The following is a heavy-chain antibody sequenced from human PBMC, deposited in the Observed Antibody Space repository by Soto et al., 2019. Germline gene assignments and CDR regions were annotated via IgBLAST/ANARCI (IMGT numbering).Heavy chain of an antibody. D-gene: IGHD5-12*01. J-gene: IGHJ4*02. V-gene: IGHV4-30-4*01. CDR1: GGFVNSGDYY. CDR2: IYYGGIT. Sequence: QVQLQESGPGLLKPSQTLSLSCTVSGGFVNSGDYYWSWIRQPPGKGLEWIGYIYYGGITSSNPSLKSRLTISIDTSKNQFSLKLDSVTAADTAVYYCARQYGGYEYYFDYWGQGTLVTVSS. CDR3: ARQYGGYEYYFDY.